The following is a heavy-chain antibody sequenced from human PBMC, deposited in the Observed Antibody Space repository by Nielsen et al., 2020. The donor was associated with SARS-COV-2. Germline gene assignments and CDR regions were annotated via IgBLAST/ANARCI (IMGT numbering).Heavy chain of an antibody. CDR1: GATFSNYT. Sequence: SVKVSCKASGATFSNYTITWVRQAPGQGLEWMGGVIPIFGTPNYAQKFLGRVTITADKSTNAAYMELTSLRSEDTAVYYCASQRVRGGSYLYVDSWGQGTLVTVSS. CDR3: ASQRVRGGSYLYVDS. CDR2: VIPIFGTP. J-gene: IGHJ5*01. D-gene: IGHD3-16*02. V-gene: IGHV1-69*06.